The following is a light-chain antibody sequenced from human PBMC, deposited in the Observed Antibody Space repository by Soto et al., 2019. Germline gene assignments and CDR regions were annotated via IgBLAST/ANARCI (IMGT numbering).Light chain of an antibody. CDR3: QSYDSSLSAYV. Sequence: QLVLTQPPSVSGAPGQRVTISCTGSSSNIGAGYDVHWYQQLPGTAPKLLIYGNTNRPSGVPDRFSGSKSGTSPSLAITGLQAEDEADYYCQSYDSSLSAYVFGTGTKLTVL. V-gene: IGLV1-40*01. CDR1: SSNIGAGYD. CDR2: GNT. J-gene: IGLJ1*01.